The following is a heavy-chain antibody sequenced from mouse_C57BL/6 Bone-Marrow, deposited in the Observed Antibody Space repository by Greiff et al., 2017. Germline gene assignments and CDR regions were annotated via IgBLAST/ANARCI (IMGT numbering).Heavy chain of an antibody. D-gene: IGHD3-1*01. CDR1: GFTFSDYY. V-gene: IGHV5-16*01. Sequence: EVMLVESEGGLVQPGSSMKLSCTASGFTFSDYYMAWVRQVPEKGLEWVANINYDGSSTYYLDSLKSRFIISRDNAKNILYLQISSLKSEDTATYYWARDLGVAMDYWGQGTSVTVSS. J-gene: IGHJ4*01. CDR2: INYDGSST. CDR3: ARDLGVAMDY.